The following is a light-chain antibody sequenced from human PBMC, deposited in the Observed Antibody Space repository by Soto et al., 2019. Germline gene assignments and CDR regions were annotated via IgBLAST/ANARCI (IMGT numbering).Light chain of an antibody. CDR1: QGISTY. J-gene: IGKJ1*01. Sequence: DIQMTQSPSSLSASVGDRVTITCRASQGISTYLNWYQQKTGKAPKLLIYAASSLQSGVPSRFSGSGSETDFTLTISSLQPEDCATYSCQQSYSTTWTFGQGTKVEIK. CDR2: AAS. CDR3: QQSYSTTWT. V-gene: IGKV1-39*01.